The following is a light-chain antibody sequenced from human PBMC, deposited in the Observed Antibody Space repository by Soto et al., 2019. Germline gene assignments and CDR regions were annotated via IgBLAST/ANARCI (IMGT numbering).Light chain of an antibody. CDR3: SSYTSRGTLWGV. CDR1: SSDVGGYNY. CDR2: DVS. Sequence: QSALTQPASVSGSPGQSITISCTGTSSDVGGYNYVSWYQKHPGKAPKLMIYDVSNRPSGGSHRFSGSKSGNTASLTISGLQAEDEYDYFCSSYTSRGTLWGVFGGGTNLTVL. V-gene: IGLV2-14*01. J-gene: IGLJ3*02.